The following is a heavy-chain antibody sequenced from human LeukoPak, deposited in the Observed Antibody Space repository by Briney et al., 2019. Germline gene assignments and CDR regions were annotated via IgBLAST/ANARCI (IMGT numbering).Heavy chain of an antibody. J-gene: IGHJ5*01. D-gene: IGHD6-19*01. CDR2: INPNSGGT. Sequence: ASVKVSCKASGYTFTGYYMHWVRQAPGQGLEWMGWINPNSGGTNYAQKFQGRVTMTRDTSISTAYMELSRLRSDDTAAYYCARTTYSSGWFDYWGQGTLVTVSS. CDR1: GYTFTGYY. V-gene: IGHV1-2*02. CDR3: ARTTYSSGWFDY.